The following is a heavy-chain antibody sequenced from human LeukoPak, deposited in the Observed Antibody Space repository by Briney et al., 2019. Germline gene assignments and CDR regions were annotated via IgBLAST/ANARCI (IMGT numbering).Heavy chain of an antibody. CDR1: GGSISSSPYY. CDR2: IYYSGST. D-gene: IGHD1-7*01. J-gene: IGHJ3*02. V-gene: IGHV4-39*01. CDR3: ARHRPNWNYGAFDI. Sequence: PSETLSLTCTVSGGSISSSPYYWGWIRQPPGKGLEWIGTIYYSGSTSYNPSLKSRVTISVDTSKSQFSLKLSSLTAADTAVYYCARHRPNWNYGAFDIWGQGTMVTVSS.